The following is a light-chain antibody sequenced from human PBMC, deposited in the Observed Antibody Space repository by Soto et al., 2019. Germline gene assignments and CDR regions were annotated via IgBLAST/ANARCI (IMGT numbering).Light chain of an antibody. V-gene: IGKV3D-15*01. CDR3: QQYDDWLRLT. CDR2: GAS. J-gene: IGKJ4*01. Sequence: EIVLTQSPATLSLSPGERVTLSCRASQSVNIYLAWYQQKPGQAPRLLIFGASSRATGIPARFSGSGSGTEFNLTISSLQSEDFAVYFYQQYDDWLRLTFGGGTKVDIK. CDR1: QSVNIY.